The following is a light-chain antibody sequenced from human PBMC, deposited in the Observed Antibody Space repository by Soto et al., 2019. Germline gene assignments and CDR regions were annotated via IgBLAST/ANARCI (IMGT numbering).Light chain of an antibody. CDR1: SSDVGGYNY. CDR2: EVS. J-gene: IGLJ1*01. Sequence: QSVLTQPPSASGSPGQSVTISCTGTSSDVGGYNYVSWYQQHPGKGPKLMIYEVSKRPSGVPDRFSGSKSDNTASLTVSVLQTEDEADYYCTSYAGRNSYVFGTGTKLTVL. CDR3: TSYAGRNSYV. V-gene: IGLV2-8*01.